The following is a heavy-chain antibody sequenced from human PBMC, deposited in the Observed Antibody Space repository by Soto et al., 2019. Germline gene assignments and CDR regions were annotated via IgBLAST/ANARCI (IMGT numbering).Heavy chain of an antibody. CDR2: ISAYNGNT. CDR3: ARRGSSSIREYYYYGMDV. D-gene: IGHD6-13*01. V-gene: IGHV1-18*01. Sequence: QVQLVQSGAEVKKPGASVKVSCKASGYTFTSYGISWVRQAPGQGLACMGWISAYNGNTNYGQKLQGRVTITTDTSTSTAYMEVRSLRSDDTAVYYCARRGSSSIREYYYYGMDVWGQGTTVTVSS. CDR1: GYTFTSYG. J-gene: IGHJ6*02.